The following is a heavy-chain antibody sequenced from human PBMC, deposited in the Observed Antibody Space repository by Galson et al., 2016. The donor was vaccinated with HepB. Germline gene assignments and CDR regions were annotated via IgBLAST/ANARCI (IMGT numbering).Heavy chain of an antibody. Sequence: QSGAEVKKPGESLNISCQGSEYSFVRYWIGWVRQMPGKGLEWVGIMYPGNSETRYGPSFQGQVTISADNSFGPAYLSWSSLKASDTSVYYCVRQPLHSYGKTHFDLWGQGTLVTVSS. CDR3: VRQPLHSYGKTHFDL. J-gene: IGHJ5*02. D-gene: IGHD3-10*01. V-gene: IGHV5-51*01. CDR2: MYPGNSET. CDR1: EYSFVRYW.